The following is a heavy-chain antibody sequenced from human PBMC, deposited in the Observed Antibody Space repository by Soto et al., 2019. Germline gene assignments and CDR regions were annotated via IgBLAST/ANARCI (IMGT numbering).Heavy chain of an antibody. Sequence: QLQLQESGPGLVKPSETLSGTCTVSGGSINSNCSYWGWLRQPPGKGLAWIGVSSYSGRTYYNPSLESGVTISVGTSMNQFSLGLTSVTAPDTAVYYCARLERFSLIRGMDCDSGGQGTLVTVSS. D-gene: IGHD3-10*01. CDR2: SSYSGRT. CDR1: GGSINSNCSY. J-gene: IGHJ4*02. V-gene: IGHV4-39*01. CDR3: ARLERFSLIRGMDCDS.